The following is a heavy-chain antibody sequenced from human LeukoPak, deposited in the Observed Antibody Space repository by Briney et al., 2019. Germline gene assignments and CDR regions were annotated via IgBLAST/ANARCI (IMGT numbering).Heavy chain of an antibody. V-gene: IGHV4-59*12. CDR1: GGSISSYY. Sequence: PSETLSLTCTVSGGSISSYYWSWVRQPPGKGLEWIGYIYYSGSTNYNPSLKSRVTMSVDTSKNQFSLKLSSVTAADTAVYYCARTPRGNYYDSSGFMWDWGQGTLVTVSS. J-gene: IGHJ4*02. D-gene: IGHD3-22*01. CDR3: ARTPRGNYYDSSGFMWD. CDR2: IYYSGST.